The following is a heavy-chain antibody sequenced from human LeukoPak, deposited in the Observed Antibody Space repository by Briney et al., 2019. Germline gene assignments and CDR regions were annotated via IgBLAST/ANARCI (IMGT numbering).Heavy chain of an antibody. CDR1: GFTFSDYG. CDR3: ARGQGYCSSTRCSPGYYMDV. V-gene: IGHV3-21*06. D-gene: IGHD2-2*01. CDR2: ISSSGTYI. Sequence: GGSLRLSCAASGFTFSDYGMNWVRVAPGKGPEWVSRISSSGTYIDYRDSVKGRFTISRDNSMSALYMQVDSLRAEDTAVYYCARGQGYCSSTRCSPGYYMDVWGTGTTVTV. J-gene: IGHJ6*03.